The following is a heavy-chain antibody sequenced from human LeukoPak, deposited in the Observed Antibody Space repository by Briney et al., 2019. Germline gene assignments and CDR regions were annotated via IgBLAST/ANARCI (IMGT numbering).Heavy chain of an antibody. Sequence: ASVKVPCKASGYTFTSYAMNWVRQAPGQGLEWMGWINTNTGNPTYAQGFTGRFVFSLDTSVSTAYLQISSLKAEDTAVYYCARPLDRGYSSSLNWFDPWGQGTLVTVSS. V-gene: IGHV7-4-1*02. CDR2: INTNTGNP. D-gene: IGHD6-13*01. J-gene: IGHJ5*02. CDR1: GYTFTSYA. CDR3: ARPLDRGYSSSLNWFDP.